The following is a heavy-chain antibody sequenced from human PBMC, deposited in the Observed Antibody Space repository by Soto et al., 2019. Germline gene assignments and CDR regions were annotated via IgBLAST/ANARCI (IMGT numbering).Heavy chain of an antibody. D-gene: IGHD6-13*01. CDR1: GFTFSSYG. CDR2: IWYDGSNK. Sequence: GGSLRLSCAASGFTFSSYGMHWVRQAPGKGLEWVAVIWYDGSNKYYADSVKGRFTISRDNSKNTLYLQMNSLRAEDTAVYYCARGHRGSWGGGPYYFDYWGQGTLVTVS. J-gene: IGHJ4*02. V-gene: IGHV3-33*01. CDR3: ARGHRGSWGGGPYYFDY.